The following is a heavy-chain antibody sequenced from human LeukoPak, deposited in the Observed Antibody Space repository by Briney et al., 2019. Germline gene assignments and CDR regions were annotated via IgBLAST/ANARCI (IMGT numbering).Heavy chain of an antibody. D-gene: IGHD2-2*01. V-gene: IGHV1-8*03. Sequence: ASVKVSCKASGCTFTSYDINWVRQATGQGLEWMEWMNPNSGNTGYAQKFQGRVTITRNTSISTAYMELSSLRSEDTAVYYCARGYQNGDWFDPWGQGTLVTVSS. CDR1: GCTFTSYD. CDR2: MNPNSGNT. CDR3: ARGYQNGDWFDP. J-gene: IGHJ5*02.